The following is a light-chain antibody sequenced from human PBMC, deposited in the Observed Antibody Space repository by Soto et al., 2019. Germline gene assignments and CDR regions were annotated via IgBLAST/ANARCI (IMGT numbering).Light chain of an antibody. CDR2: DVS. CDR1: SRDVGGYNY. V-gene: IGLV2-14*01. J-gene: IGLJ1*01. Sequence: SVLTQPAPLSGSPGQSITISCPGTSRDVGGYNYVSWYQQHPGKAPKLMIYDVSNRPSGVSNRFSGSKSGNTAPLTISGLQAEDEADYYCSSYTSSTPYVFGTGTKVTVL. CDR3: SSYTSSTPYV.